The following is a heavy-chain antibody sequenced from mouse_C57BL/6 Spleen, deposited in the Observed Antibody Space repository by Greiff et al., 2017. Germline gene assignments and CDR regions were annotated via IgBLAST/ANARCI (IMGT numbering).Heavy chain of an antibody. J-gene: IGHJ3*01. D-gene: IGHD1-1*01. CDR1: GYTFTSYW. CDR2: INPSRGYT. V-gene: IGHV1-7*01. CDR3: ARERRGISYGFAY. Sequence: QVQLQQSGAELAKPGASVKLSCKASGYTFTSYWMHWVKPRPGQGLEWIGYINPSRGYTKYNQKFKDKAPLTADKSSSTAYMQRSGLTYEDSAVYYGARERRGISYGFAYWGQGTLGTVSA.